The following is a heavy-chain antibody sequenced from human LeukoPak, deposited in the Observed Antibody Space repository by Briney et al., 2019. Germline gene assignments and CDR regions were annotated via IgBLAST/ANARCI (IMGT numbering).Heavy chain of an antibody. J-gene: IGHJ4*02. V-gene: IGHV1-69*04. CDR2: IIPILGIA. D-gene: IGHD2-15*01. CDR3: ARDLCSGGSCYPTSFDY. Sequence: SVKVSCKASGGTFSSYAISWVRQAPGQGLEWMGRIIPILGIANYAQKFQGRVTITADKSTSTAYMELSSLRSEDTAVYYCARDLCSGGSCYPTSFDYWGQGTLVTVS. CDR1: GGTFSSYA.